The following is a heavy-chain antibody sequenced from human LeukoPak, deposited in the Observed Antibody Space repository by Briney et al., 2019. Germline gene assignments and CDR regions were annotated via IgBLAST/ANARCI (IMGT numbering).Heavy chain of an antibody. D-gene: IGHD4-17*01. Sequence: GASVKVSCKASGYTFTSYGISWVRQAPGQGLEWMGWISAYNGNTNYAQKLQGRVTMTTDTSTSTAYMELRSLRSDDTAVYYCARVPYGDYYYYYYMDVWGKGTTVTVSS. CDR1: GYTFTSYG. CDR2: ISAYNGNT. CDR3: ARVPYGDYYYYYYMDV. J-gene: IGHJ6*03. V-gene: IGHV1-18*01.